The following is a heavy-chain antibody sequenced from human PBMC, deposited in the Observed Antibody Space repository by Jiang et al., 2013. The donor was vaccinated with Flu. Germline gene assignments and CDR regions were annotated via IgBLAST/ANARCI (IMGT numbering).Heavy chain of an antibody. Sequence: QLLESGGGLVQPRGSLRLSCAASGFTFSNYWMHRVRQAPGKGLEWVANIKQDGSEIYYVDSVKGRFTISRDNAKNSLYLQMNSLRAEDTAVYYCARRYFDYWGQGTLVTVSS. CDR2: IKQDGSEI. V-gene: IGHV3-7*01. CDR1: GFTFSNYW. J-gene: IGHJ4*02. CDR3: ARRYFDY.